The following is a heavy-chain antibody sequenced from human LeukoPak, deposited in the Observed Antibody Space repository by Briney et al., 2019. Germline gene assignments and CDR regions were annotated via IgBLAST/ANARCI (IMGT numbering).Heavy chain of an antibody. CDR3: AKSGYYDFTTPFDY. Sequence: GGSLRLSCAASGFTFDDYAMHWVRQAPGKGLEWASGISWNSGSIGYADSVKGRFTISRDNAKNSLYLQMNSLRAEDTALYYCAKSGYYDFTTPFDYWGQGTLVTVSS. V-gene: IGHV3-9*01. D-gene: IGHD3-3*01. J-gene: IGHJ4*02. CDR1: GFTFDDYA. CDR2: ISWNSGSI.